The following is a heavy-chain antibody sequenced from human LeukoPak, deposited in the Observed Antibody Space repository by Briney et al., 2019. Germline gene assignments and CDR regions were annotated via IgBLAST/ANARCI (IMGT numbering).Heavy chain of an antibody. D-gene: IGHD2-8*02. CDR3: VRTGGRDGGT. J-gene: IGHJ5*02. CDR2: ISSSSSDT. Sequence: GGSLRLSCAATGFTFTDYYMSWIRQAPGKGLDWLSYISSSSSDTNYADSVKGRFTISRDNAKKSLYLQMNSLRAEDTGVYYCVRTGGRDGGTWGQGTLVTVSS. CDR1: GFTFTDYY. V-gene: IGHV3-11*06.